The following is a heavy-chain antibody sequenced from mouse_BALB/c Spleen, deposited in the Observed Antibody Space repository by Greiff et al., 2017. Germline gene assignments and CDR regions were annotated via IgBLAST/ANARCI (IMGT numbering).Heavy chain of an antibody. D-gene: IGHD2-1*01. J-gene: IGHJ3*01. CDR2: IYPGNSDT. Sequence: VQLQQSGTVLARPGASVKMSCKASGYTFTSYWMHWVKQRPGQGLEWIGAIYPGNSDTSYNQKFKGKAKLTAVTSTSTAYMELSSLTIEDSAVEVYTCAECNYSYWFDYWGQGTLVTVSA. CDR3: TCAECNYSYWFDY. CDR1: GYTFTSYW. V-gene: IGHV1-5*01.